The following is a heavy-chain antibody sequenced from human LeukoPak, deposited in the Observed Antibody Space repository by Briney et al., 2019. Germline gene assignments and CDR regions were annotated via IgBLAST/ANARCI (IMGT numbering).Heavy chain of an antibody. Sequence: GGSLRPSCAASGFTFSTYALHWVRQAPGKGLEWVSGISPTGDGAYYADSVKGRFTISRDNSKNTLYVHMNSLRAEDTAVYYCAKAGDRNYFDYWGQGALVTVSS. CDR2: ISPTGDGA. D-gene: IGHD3-22*01. V-gene: IGHV3-23*01. CDR1: GFTFSTYA. J-gene: IGHJ4*02. CDR3: AKAGDRNYFDY.